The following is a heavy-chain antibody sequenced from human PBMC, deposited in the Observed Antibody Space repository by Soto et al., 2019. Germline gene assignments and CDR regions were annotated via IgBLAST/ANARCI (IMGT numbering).Heavy chain of an antibody. D-gene: IGHD2-2*01. J-gene: IGHJ6*02. CDR3: ACHVVPAAIRGGPYYYYGMDV. CDR2: IIPIFGTA. CDR1: GGTFSSYA. Sequence: ASVKVSCKASGGTFSSYAISWVRQAPGQGLEWMGGIIPIFGTANYAQKFQGRVTITADESTSTAYMELSSLRSEDTAVYYCACHVVPAAIRGGPYYYYGMDVWGQGTTVTVSS. V-gene: IGHV1-69*13.